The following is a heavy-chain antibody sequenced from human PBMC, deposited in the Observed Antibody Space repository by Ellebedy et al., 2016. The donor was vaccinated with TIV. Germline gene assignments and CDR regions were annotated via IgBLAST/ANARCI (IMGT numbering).Heavy chain of an antibody. J-gene: IGHJ4*02. CDR2: INTDGSST. Sequence: HTGGSLRLSCVASGFTLSGYWMHWVRQVPGKGLVWLARINTDGSSTSYADSVEGRFTISRDNAKKTLYLEMSGLRSDGTAVYYCARESVRYFDWDYWGQGTLVAV. CDR1: GFTLSGYW. D-gene: IGHD3-9*01. CDR3: ARESVRYFDWDY. V-gene: IGHV3-74*01.